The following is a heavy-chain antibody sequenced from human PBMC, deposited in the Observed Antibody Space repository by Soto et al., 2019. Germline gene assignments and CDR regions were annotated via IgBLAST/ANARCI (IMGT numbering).Heavy chain of an antibody. J-gene: IGHJ4*02. V-gene: IGHV4-31*03. D-gene: IGHD3-3*01. CDR3: ATASVTIFGMLVSYYFDY. Sequence: QLQLQESGPGLVKPSQTLSLTCTVSGGSISSGGSYWSWVRQHPGKGLEWIGYIFYSGTTYFNPSLKSRVIMSLDTSKNQFSLKLSSVTAADTAVYYCATASVTIFGMLVSYYFDYWGQGTLVTVPS. CDR2: IFYSGTT. CDR1: GGSISSGGSY.